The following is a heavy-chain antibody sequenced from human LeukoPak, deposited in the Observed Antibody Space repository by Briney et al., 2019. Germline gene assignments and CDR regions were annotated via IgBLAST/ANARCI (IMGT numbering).Heavy chain of an antibody. CDR2: ISGRSDNT. CDR1: GFIFSNYA. J-gene: IGHJ4*02. D-gene: IGHD3-9*01. CDR3: AKWGDYDVLTGYYVSDF. Sequence: GASLRLSCAASGFIFSNYAMYWVRQAPGKGPEWVSAISGRSDNTYYADSVKGRFTLSRDSSKNTLYLQTNSLRADDTAVYYCAKWGDYDVLTGYYVSDFWGQGTLVTVSS. V-gene: IGHV3-23*01.